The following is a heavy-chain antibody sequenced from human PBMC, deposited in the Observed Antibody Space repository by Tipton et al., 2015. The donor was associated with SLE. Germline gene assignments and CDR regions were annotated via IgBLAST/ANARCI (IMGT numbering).Heavy chain of an antibody. J-gene: IGHJ4*02. Sequence: TLSLTCTVSGGSISSSSYYWGWIRQPPGKGLEWIGSLYPTGSSDYNPSLKSRLTISLDTSKNQISLKLSSVTAADTAIYYCARAKRIIAVTGTSPHYFDYWGQGSLVTVSS. CDR1: GGSISSSSYY. CDR3: ARAKRIIAVTGTSPHYFDY. D-gene: IGHD6-19*01. CDR2: LYPTGSS. V-gene: IGHV4-39*07.